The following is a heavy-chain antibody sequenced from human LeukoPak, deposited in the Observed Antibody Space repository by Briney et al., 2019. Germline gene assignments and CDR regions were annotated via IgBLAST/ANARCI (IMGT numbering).Heavy chain of an antibody. Sequence: GGSLRLSCAASGFTFSSYGMHWVRQAPGKGLEWVAFIRYDGSNKYYADSVKGRFTISRDNSKNTLYLQMNSLRAEDTAVYYCAKDLLRYFNTGRTFDYWGQGTLVTVSS. V-gene: IGHV3-30*02. CDR2: IRYDGSNK. CDR1: GFTFSSYG. D-gene: IGHD3-9*01. CDR3: AKDLLRYFNTGRTFDY. J-gene: IGHJ4*02.